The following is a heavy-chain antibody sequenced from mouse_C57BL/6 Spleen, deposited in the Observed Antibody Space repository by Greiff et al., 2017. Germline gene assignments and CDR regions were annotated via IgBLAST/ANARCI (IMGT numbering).Heavy chain of an antibody. V-gene: IGHV5-15*01. CDR1: GFTFSDYG. CDR2: ISNLAYSI. Sequence: EVKLMESGGGLVQPGGSLKLSCAASGFTFSDYGMAWVRQAPRKGPEWVAFISNLAYSIYYADTVTGRFTISRENAKNTLYLEMSSLRSEDTAMYYCARRDYGSGYFDYWGQGTTLTVSS. D-gene: IGHD1-1*01. J-gene: IGHJ2*01. CDR3: ARRDYGSGYFDY.